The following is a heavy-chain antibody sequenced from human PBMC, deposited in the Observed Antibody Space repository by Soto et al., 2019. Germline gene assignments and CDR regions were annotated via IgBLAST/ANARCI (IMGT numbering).Heavy chain of an antibody. CDR1: GFTCHDYA. CDR2: ITWNSGSI. D-gene: IGHD6-19*01. J-gene: IGHJ4*01. V-gene: IGHV3-9*01. CDR3: AQDIREDSNCWTYFDY. Sequence: GGSLRLSCAASGFTCHDYAMHCARQGQGKGLEWVSGITWNSGSIDYADSVKGRFTISRDKAKNSLCLQMNSLRPEDTALYYCAQDIREDSNCWTYFDYWGHGTVVTVSS.